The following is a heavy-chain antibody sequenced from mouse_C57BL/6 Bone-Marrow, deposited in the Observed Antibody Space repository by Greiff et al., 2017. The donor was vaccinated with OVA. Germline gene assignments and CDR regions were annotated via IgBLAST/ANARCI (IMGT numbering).Heavy chain of an antibody. V-gene: IGHV1-81*01. CDR3: ARMGVSKYYFDN. Sequence: VKVVESGAELARPGASVKLSCKASGYTFTSYGISWVKQRTGQGLEWIGEIYPRSGNTYYNEKFKGKATLTADKSSSTAYMELRSLTSEDSAVYFCARMGVSKYYFDNWGQGTNLTVAS. CDR1: GYTFTSYG. CDR2: IYPRSGNT. J-gene: IGHJ2*01.